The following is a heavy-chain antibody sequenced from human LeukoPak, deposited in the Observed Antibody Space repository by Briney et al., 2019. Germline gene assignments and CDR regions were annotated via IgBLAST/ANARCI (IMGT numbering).Heavy chain of an antibody. CDR2: ISAYNGNT. CDR3: ARVRPNYGSGSHSENYYFDY. D-gene: IGHD3-10*01. Sequence: GASVKVSCKASGYTFTSYGISWVRQAPGQGLEWMGWISAYNGNTNYAQKLQGRVTMTTDTSTSTAYMELRSLRSDDTAVYYCARVRPNYGSGSHSENYYFDYWGQGTLVTVSS. CDR1: GYTFTSYG. J-gene: IGHJ4*02. V-gene: IGHV1-18*01.